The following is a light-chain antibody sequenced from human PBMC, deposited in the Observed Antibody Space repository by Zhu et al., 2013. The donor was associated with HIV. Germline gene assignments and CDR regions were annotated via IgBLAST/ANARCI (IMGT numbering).Light chain of an antibody. J-gene: IGKJ4*01. CDR1: QSISTS. V-gene: IGKV1-5*01. Sequence: DIQMTQSPSTLSASIGDRVIITCRASQSISTSLAWYQQKPGKAPNLLISDVSRLESGVPSRFRGSGSGTYFTLTISSLQPEDFATYYCLQHNSYPLTFGGGTKVEIK. CDR2: DVS. CDR3: LQHNSYPLT.